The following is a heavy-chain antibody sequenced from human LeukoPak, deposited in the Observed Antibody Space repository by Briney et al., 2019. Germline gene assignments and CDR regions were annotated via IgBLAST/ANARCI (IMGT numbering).Heavy chain of an antibody. J-gene: IGHJ4*02. CDR2: ISSSSSYI. V-gene: IGHV3-21*01. D-gene: IGHD6-13*01. Sequence: GGSLRLSCAASGFTFSSYSMNWVRQAPGKGLGWVSSISSSSSYIYYADSVKGRFTISRDNAKKSLYLQMNSLRAEDTAVYYCARGELGSVDYWGQGTLVTVSS. CDR3: ARGELGSVDY. CDR1: GFTFSSYS.